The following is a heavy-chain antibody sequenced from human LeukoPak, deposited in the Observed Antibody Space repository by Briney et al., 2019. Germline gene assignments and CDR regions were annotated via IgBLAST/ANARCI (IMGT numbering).Heavy chain of an antibody. CDR3: ARDCGDTAMVIQFLYYYYGMDV. V-gene: IGHV1-18*01. CDR2: ISAYNGNT. D-gene: IGHD5-18*01. CDR1: GYTFTSYG. J-gene: IGHJ6*02. Sequence: ASVKASCKASGYTFTSYGISWVRQAPGQGLEWMGWISAYNGNTNYAQKLQGRVTMTTETSTSTAYMELRSLRSDDTAVYYCARDCGDTAMVIQFLYYYYGMDVWGQGTTVTVSS.